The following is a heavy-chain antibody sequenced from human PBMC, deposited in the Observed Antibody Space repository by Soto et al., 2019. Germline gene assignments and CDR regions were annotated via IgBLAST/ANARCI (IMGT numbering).Heavy chain of an antibody. J-gene: IGHJ6*02. D-gene: IGHD1-1*01. CDR2: IWYDGSNK. Sequence: QVQLVESGGGVVQPGRSLRLSCAASGFTFSSYGMHWVRQAPGKGLEWVAVIWYDGSNKYYADSVKGRFTISRDNSKNKLYLQMNSLRAEDKAVYYCARDIWVLGYYGMDVWGQGTTVTVSS. V-gene: IGHV3-33*01. CDR3: ARDIWVLGYYGMDV. CDR1: GFTFSSYG.